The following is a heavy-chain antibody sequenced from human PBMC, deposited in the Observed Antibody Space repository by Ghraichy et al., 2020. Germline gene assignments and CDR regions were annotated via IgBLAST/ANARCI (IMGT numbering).Heavy chain of an antibody. CDR3: AKGRGSDVVDWFDP. J-gene: IGHJ5*02. D-gene: IGHD2-15*01. Sequence: GSLRLSCAASGYTFSDYAMMWARQAPGKGLEWVSSIIGSGDGIYYADAVRGRFTVSRDNSKSTMDLQMNSLRVEDTATYFCAKGRGSDVVDWFDPWGQGTLVTVAS. V-gene: IGHV3-23*01. CDR2: IIGSGDGI. CDR1: GYTFSDYA.